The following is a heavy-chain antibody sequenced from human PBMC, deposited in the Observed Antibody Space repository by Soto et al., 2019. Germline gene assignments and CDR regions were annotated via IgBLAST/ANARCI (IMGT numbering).Heavy chain of an antibody. CDR3: ARKGTVAASHDALDI. D-gene: IGHD2-15*01. Sequence: EVQLLESGGGLVQPEGSLRLSCAASGFTFRNYAMSWVRQAPGKGPEWVSGISGSGGSISYADSVKGRFTISRDNSKNTLDLQMYSLRVDDTAVYYCARKGTVAASHDALDIWGQGTMVTVSS. CDR2: ISGSGGSI. CDR1: GFTFRNYA. J-gene: IGHJ3*02. V-gene: IGHV3-23*01.